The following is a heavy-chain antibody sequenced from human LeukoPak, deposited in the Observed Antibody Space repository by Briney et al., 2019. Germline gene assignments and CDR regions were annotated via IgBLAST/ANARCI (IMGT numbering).Heavy chain of an antibody. Sequence: PGGSLRLSCADSGFTFSGYAMHWVRQAPGKGLEWVAVISYDGGNKYYADSVKGRFTISRDNFENTLYLQMNSLRAEDTAVYYCVRALGSPFDYWGQGTLVTVSS. D-gene: IGHD7-27*01. V-gene: IGHV3-30-3*01. CDR3: VRALGSPFDY. J-gene: IGHJ4*02. CDR1: GFTFSGYA. CDR2: ISYDGGNK.